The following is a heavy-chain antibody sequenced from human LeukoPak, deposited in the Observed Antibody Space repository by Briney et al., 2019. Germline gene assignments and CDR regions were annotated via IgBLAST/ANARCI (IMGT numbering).Heavy chain of an antibody. Sequence: ASVKVSCKASGNTFIDYYMHWVQQAPGQGLEWVGRINPNSGGTNYAQKFQGRVTMTIDTSINTSYMELNRLTSDDTAVYYCARDRLRLLEFGQDKPNWFDPWGQGTLVTVSS. V-gene: IGHV1-2*06. CDR3: ARDRLRLLEFGQDKPNWFDP. CDR2: INPNSGGT. D-gene: IGHD3-3*01. CDR1: GNTFIDYY. J-gene: IGHJ5*02.